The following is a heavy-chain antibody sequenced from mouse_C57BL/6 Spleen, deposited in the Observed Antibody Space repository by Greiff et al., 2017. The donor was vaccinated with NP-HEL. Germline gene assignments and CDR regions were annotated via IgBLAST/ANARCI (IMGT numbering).Heavy chain of an antibody. D-gene: IGHD2-1*01. CDR3: AVYYPFDY. V-gene: IGHV1-82*01. J-gene: IGHJ2*01. CDR1: GYAFSSSW. Sequence: VQLQQSGPELVKPGASVKISCKASGYAFSSSWMNWVKQRPGKGLEWIGRIYPGDGDTNYNGKFKGKATLTADKSSSTAYMQLSSLTSEDSAVYFCAVYYPFDYWGQGTTLTVPS. CDR2: IYPGDGDT.